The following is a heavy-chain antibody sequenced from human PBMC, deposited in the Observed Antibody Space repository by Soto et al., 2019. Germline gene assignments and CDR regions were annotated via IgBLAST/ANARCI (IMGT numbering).Heavy chain of an antibody. J-gene: IGHJ6*02. D-gene: IGHD6-19*01. CDR1: GGSISSSSYY. Sequence: NPSETLSLTCTVSGGSISSSSYYWGWIRQPPGKGLEWIGSIYYSGSTYYNPSLKSRVTISVDTSKNQFSLKLSSVTAADTAVYYCASLGAAGIIKNYYYYYGMDVWGQGTTVTVSS. CDR3: ASLGAAGIIKNYYYYYGMDV. CDR2: IYYSGST. V-gene: IGHV4-39*01.